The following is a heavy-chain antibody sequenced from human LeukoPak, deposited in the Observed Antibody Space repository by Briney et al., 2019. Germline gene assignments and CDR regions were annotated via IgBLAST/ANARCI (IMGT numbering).Heavy chain of an antibody. CDR3: ARANSRWELLLHY. Sequence: ASVKVSCKASGYTFTSYDINWVRQATGQGFEWMGWMNPNSGNTGYAQKFQGRVTMTRNTSISTAYMELSSLRSEDTAVYYCARANSRWELLLHYWGQGTLVTVSS. V-gene: IGHV1-8*01. D-gene: IGHD1-26*01. J-gene: IGHJ4*02. CDR2: MNPNSGNT. CDR1: GYTFTSYD.